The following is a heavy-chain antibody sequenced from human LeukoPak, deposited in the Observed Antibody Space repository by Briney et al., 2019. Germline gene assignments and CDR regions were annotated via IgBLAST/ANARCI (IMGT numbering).Heavy chain of an antibody. CDR2: IIPIFGTA. D-gene: IGHD3-22*01. Sequence: GASVKVSCKASGGTFSSYAISWVRQAPGQGLERMGGIIPIFGTANYAQKFQGRVTITADESTSTAYMELSSLRSEDTAVYYCARELLDYYDSSGYHRYFDYWGQGTLVTVSS. V-gene: IGHV1-69*01. J-gene: IGHJ4*02. CDR3: ARELLDYYDSSGYHRYFDY. CDR1: GGTFSSYA.